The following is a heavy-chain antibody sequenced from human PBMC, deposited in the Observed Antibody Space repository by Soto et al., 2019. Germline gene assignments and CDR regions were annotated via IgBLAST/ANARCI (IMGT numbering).Heavy chain of an antibody. D-gene: IGHD3-16*02. CDR1: GFTFSSYA. J-gene: IGHJ4*02. Sequence: GGSLRLSCAASGFTFSSYAMSWVRQAPGKGLEWVSAISGSSSSTYYADSVKGRFTISRDNSKNTLYLQMNSLRAEDTAIYYCAKDGDDYVWGTYRLDYFDYWGQGAPVTVSS. V-gene: IGHV3-23*01. CDR2: ISGSSSST. CDR3: AKDGDDYVWGTYRLDYFDY.